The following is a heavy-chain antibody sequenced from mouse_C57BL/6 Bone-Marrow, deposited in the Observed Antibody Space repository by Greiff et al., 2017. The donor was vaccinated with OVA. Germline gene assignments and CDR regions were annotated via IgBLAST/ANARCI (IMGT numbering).Heavy chain of an antibody. J-gene: IGHJ2*01. D-gene: IGHD2-4*01. CDR3: AKEWIYYDYEDY. Sequence: QVQLQQPGAELVKPGASVKMSCKASGYTFTSYWITWVKQRPGQGLEWIGDIYPGSGSPNYNETFKSKATLTVDTSSSTAYMQLSSLTSEDSAVYYCAKEWIYYDYEDYWGQGTTLTVSS. CDR1: GYTFTSYW. CDR2: IYPGSGSP. V-gene: IGHV1-55*01.